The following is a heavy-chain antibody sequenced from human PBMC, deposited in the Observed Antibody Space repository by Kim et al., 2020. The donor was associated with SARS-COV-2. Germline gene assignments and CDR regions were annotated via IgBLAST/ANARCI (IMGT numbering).Heavy chain of an antibody. CDR1: GYTFTSYD. J-gene: IGHJ4*02. D-gene: IGHD3-22*01. V-gene: IGHV1-8*01. CDR3: ARGKIGIAMIVVVPGDY. Sequence: ASVKVSCKASGYTFTSYDINWVRQATGQGLEWMGWMNPNSGNTGYAQKFQGRVTMTRNTSISTAYMELSSLRSEDTAVYYCARGKIGIAMIVVVPGDYWGQGTLVTVSS. CDR2: MNPNSGNT.